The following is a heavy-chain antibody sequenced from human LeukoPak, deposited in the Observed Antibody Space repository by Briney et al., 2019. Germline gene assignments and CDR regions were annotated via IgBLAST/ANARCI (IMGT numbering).Heavy chain of an antibody. D-gene: IGHD2-2*01. CDR3: ARALYQPRDIVVVPAAISY. CDR1: GFTFSSYA. V-gene: IGHV3-30-3*01. J-gene: IGHJ4*02. CDR2: ISYDGSNK. Sequence: GGSLRLSCAASGFTFSSYAMHWVRRAPGKGLEWVAVISYDGSNKYYADSVKGRFTISRDNSKNTLYLQMNSLRAEDTAVYYCARALYQPRDIVVVPAAISYWGQGTLVTVSS.